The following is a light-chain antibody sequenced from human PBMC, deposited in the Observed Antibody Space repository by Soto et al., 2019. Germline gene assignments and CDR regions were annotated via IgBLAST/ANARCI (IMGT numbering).Light chain of an antibody. J-gene: IGKJ4*01. CDR2: KAS. CDR3: QQYNSYSLT. CDR1: QSISSW. V-gene: IGKV1-5*03. Sequence: DIEMTQSPSTLSASVGDRVTITCRASQSISSWLAWYQQKPGKAPKLLIYKASSLESGVPSRFSGSGSGTEFTLTSSSLQPDDFATYYCQQYNSYSLTFRGGTKVEIK.